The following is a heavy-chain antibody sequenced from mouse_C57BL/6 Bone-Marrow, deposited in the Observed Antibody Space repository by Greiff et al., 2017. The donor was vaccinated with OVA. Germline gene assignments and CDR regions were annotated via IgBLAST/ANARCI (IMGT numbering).Heavy chain of an antibody. D-gene: IGHD2-4*01. Sequence: VQLKQSGAELVRPGASVKLSCTASGFNFKDDYMHWVKQRPEQGLEWIGWIDPENGDTEYASKFQGKATITADTSSNTAYLQLSSLTSEDTAVYYCATYDYGFAYWGQGTLVTVSA. CDR1: GFNFKDDY. CDR2: IDPENGDT. J-gene: IGHJ3*01. CDR3: ATYDYGFAY. V-gene: IGHV14-4*01.